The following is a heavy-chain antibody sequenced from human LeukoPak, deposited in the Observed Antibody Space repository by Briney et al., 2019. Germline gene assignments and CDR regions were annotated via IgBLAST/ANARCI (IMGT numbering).Heavy chain of an antibody. CDR2: IDYSGST. CDR3: AEASGSSWYERRLHAYYYYMDV. V-gene: IGHV4-39*07. J-gene: IGHJ6*03. D-gene: IGHD6-13*01. CDR1: GGSIISTTYY. Sequence: PSETLSLTCTVSGGSIISTTYYWGWIRQPPGEGLEWIGSIDYSGSTYYNPSLKSRVTISVDTSKNQFSLNLSSVTAADTAVYSRAEASGSSWYERRLHAYYYYMDVWGKGTTVTVSS.